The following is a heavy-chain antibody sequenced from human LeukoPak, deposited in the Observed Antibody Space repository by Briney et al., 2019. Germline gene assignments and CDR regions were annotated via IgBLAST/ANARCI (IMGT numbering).Heavy chain of an antibody. J-gene: IGHJ1*01. D-gene: IGHD4-17*01. CDR2: ISAYNGNT. Sequence: LRASVKVSCKASGYTFTNYGISWVRQAPGQGLEWMGWISAYNGNTNYVQKLQGRVTITADKSTSTAYMELSSLRSEDTAVYYCATYGDYDDLPQYFQHWGQGTLVTVSS. CDR1: GYTFTNYG. V-gene: IGHV1-18*01. CDR3: ATYGDYDDLPQYFQH.